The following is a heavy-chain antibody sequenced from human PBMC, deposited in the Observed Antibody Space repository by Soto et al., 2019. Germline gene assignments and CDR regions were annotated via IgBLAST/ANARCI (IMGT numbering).Heavy chain of an antibody. V-gene: IGHV3-30*03. CDR2: ISYDGSKK. Sequence: QVKLVESGGGVVQPGRSLRLSCAASGFPFSSYGMHWVRQAPGKGLDWVALISYDGSKKYYADSVKGRFTISRDNSKQTLYLQMSSLRAEDTAVYYWAGGQYYFDYCGQGTLVSFSS. CDR3: AGGQYYFDY. CDR1: GFPFSSYG. J-gene: IGHJ4*02. D-gene: IGHD2-15*01.